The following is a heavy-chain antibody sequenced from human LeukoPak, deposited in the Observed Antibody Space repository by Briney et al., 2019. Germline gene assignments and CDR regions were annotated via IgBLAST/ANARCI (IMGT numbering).Heavy chain of an antibody. J-gene: IGHJ1*01. D-gene: IGHD3-22*01. Sequence: GGSLRLSCAASGFTFSSYWMHWVRQAPGKGLVWVSRIKSGGTTNYADSVKGRFTISRDNAKNTLSLQMNSLRAEDTGAYYCARAPSEIGGYYPEYFRHWGQGTLVTVSS. CDR2: IKSGGTT. CDR1: GFTFSSYW. V-gene: IGHV3-74*01. CDR3: ARAPSEIGGYYPEYFRH.